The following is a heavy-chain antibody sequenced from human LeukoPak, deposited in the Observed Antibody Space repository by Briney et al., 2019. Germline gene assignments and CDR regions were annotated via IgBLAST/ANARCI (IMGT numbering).Heavy chain of an antibody. CDR3: ARGGPEGFDP. Sequence: PGGSLRLSCAASGFTFSSYDMHWVRQPTGKGLEWVSGIGKGGDPSYAGSVKGRFTISRENAKNSLYLQMNSLRAGDTAVYFCARGGPEGFDPWSQGTLVTVPS. CDR1: GFTFSSYD. V-gene: IGHV3-13*05. CDR2: IGKGGDP. J-gene: IGHJ5*02.